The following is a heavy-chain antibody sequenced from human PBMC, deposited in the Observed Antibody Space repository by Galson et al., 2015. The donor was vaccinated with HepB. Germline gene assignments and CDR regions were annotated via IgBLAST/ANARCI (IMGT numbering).Heavy chain of an antibody. CDR2: ISYDGRVT. Sequence: SLRLSCAASGFTFNSYAMHWVRKAPGKGLEWVTVISYDGRVTYYTDSVKGRFTISRDDSKNTLYLQMNSLRGEDTAVYYCARDLVRGEPDYFDYWGQGTLVSVSS. V-gene: IGHV3-30*04. CDR1: GFTFNSYA. D-gene: IGHD3-10*01. J-gene: IGHJ4*02. CDR3: ARDLVRGEPDYFDY.